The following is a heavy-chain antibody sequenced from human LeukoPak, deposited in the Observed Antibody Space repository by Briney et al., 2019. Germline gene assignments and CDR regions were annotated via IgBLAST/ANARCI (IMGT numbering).Heavy chain of an antibody. CDR3: ADYYDSSGYSS. CDR2: FDPEDGKT. CDR1: GYTLTELS. V-gene: IGHV1-24*01. Sequence: ASVKLSCKVSGYTLTELSMHWVRQAPGKGLEWMGGFDPEDGKTIYAQKFQGRVTMTEDTSTDTAYMELSSLRSEDTAVYYCADYYDSSGYSSWGQGTLVTVSS. D-gene: IGHD3-22*01. J-gene: IGHJ4*02.